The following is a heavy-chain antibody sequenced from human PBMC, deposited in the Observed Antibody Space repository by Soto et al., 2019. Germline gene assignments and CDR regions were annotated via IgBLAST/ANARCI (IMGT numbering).Heavy chain of an antibody. CDR1: GFTFDDYA. V-gene: IGHV3-9*01. CDR2: ISWNSGSI. Sequence: PGGSLRLSCAASGFTFDDYAMHWVRQAPGKGLEWVSGISWNSGSIGYADSVKGRFTISRDNAKNSLYLQMNSLRAEDTALYYCAKDMTAPVYYYYGMDVWGQGTTVTVSS. J-gene: IGHJ6*02. CDR3: AKDMTAPVYYYYGMDV.